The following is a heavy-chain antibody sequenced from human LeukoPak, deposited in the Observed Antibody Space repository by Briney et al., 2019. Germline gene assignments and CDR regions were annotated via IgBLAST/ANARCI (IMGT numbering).Heavy chain of an antibody. CDR2: IWYDGSNK. CDR3: ASERTSSYYFDY. Sequence: GRSLTLSCAASGFTFSSCGMHWVRQAPGKGLEWVAVIWYDGSNKYYADSVKGRFTISRDNSKNTLYLQMNSLRAEDTAGYYCASERTSSYYFDYWGQGTLVTVSS. V-gene: IGHV3-33*01. D-gene: IGHD1-14*01. CDR1: GFTFSSCG. J-gene: IGHJ4*02.